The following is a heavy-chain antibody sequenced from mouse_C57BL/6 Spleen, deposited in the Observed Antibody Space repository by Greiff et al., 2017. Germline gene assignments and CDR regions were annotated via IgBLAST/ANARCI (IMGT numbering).Heavy chain of an antibody. CDR3: ARGSNSWFAY. V-gene: IGHV1-26*01. D-gene: IGHD2-5*01. CDR1: GYTFTDYY. J-gene: IGHJ3*01. Sequence: EVQLQQSGPELVKPGASVKISCKASGYTFTDYYMNWVKQSHGQSLEWIGDINPNNGGTSYNQKVKGKATLTVDKSSSPAYMELRSLTSEDSAFYYGARGSNSWFAYWGQGTLVTVSA. CDR2: INPNNGGT.